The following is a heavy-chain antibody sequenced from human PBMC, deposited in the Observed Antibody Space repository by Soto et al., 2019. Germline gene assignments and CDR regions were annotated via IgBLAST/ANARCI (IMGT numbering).Heavy chain of an antibody. V-gene: IGHV4-34*01. CDR3: ARVDYSSGWPPGWFDP. D-gene: IGHD6-19*01. Sequence: SETLSLTFAVYGGSFSGYYWSWIRQPPGKGLEWIGEINHSGSTNYNPSLKSRVTISVDTSNNQFSLKLSSVTAADTAVYYCARVDYSSGWPPGWFDPWGQGTLVTVSS. CDR2: INHSGST. CDR1: GGSFSGYY. J-gene: IGHJ5*02.